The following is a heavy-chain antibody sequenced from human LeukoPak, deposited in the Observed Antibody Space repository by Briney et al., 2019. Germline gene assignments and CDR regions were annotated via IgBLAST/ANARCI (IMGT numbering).Heavy chain of an antibody. CDR3: AKDIGSGEYFQH. J-gene: IGHJ1*01. D-gene: IGHD1-26*01. CDR1: GFTFSSYA. V-gene: IGHV3-23*01. CDR2: ISGSGSTT. Sequence: PGGSLRLSCAASGFTFSSYAMSWVRQAPGKGLEWVSTISGSGSTTYYADSVKGRFTISRDNSKNTLYLQMNSPRAEDTALYYCAKDIGSGEYFQHWGQGTLVTVSS.